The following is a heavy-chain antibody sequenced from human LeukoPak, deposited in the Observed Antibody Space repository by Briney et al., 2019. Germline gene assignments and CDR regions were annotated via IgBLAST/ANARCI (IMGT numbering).Heavy chain of an antibody. CDR2: IYPGDSDA. V-gene: IGHV5-51*01. CDR1: GYSFTSYW. Sequence: GESLKISCKGLGYSFTSYWIGWVRQMPGKGLEWMGIIYPGDSDARYSPSFQGQVTISADKSITTAYLQRNSLKASDTAIYYCARRSGSWDYYFDYWGQGTLVTVSS. J-gene: IGHJ4*02. CDR3: ARRSGSWDYYFDY. D-gene: IGHD6-13*01.